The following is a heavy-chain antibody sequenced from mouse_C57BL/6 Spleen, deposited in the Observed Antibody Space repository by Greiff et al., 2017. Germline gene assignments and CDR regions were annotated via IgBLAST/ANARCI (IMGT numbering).Heavy chain of an antibody. CDR2: IDPSDSDT. CDR3: AREADSSQFAY. Sequence: QVQLQQPGAELVRPGSSVKLSCKASGYTFTSYWMHWVKQRPIQGLEWIGNIDPSDSDTHYNQKFTDKATLTVDKSSSTAYMQLSSLTSEDSAVYYCAREADSSQFAYWGQGTLVTVSA. D-gene: IGHD1-1*01. V-gene: IGHV1-52*01. CDR1: GYTFTSYW. J-gene: IGHJ3*01.